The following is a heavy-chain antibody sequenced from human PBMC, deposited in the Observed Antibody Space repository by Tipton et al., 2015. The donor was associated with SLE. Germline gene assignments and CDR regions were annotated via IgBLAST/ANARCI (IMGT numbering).Heavy chain of an antibody. D-gene: IGHD3/OR15-3a*01. CDR3: ARDSGLFYFES. J-gene: IGHJ4*02. V-gene: IGHV1-18*01. CDR2: ISGYRGQS. CDR1: GYTFTNYG. Sequence: QSGAEVKTPGAPVKVSCETSGYTFTNYGVSWVRQAPGLGLEWMGWISGYRGQSKYAEKFQGRLTMTTDTSAGIAYMELRSLRSDNTSVYYCARDSGLFYFESWGQGTLVSFSS.